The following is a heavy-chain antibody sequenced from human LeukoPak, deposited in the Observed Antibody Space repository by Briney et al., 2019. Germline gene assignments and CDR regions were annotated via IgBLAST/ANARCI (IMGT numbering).Heavy chain of an antibody. CDR3: ARELEWLLYSHYYYYMDV. V-gene: IGHV1-69*05. D-gene: IGHD3-3*01. CDR2: IIPTFGTA. CDR1: GGTFSSYA. Sequence: LVKVSCKASGGTFSSYAISWVRQAPGQGLEWMGRIIPTFGTANYAQKFQGRVTITTDESTSTAYMELSSLRSEDTAVYYCARELEWLLYSHYYYYMDVWGKGTTVTVSS. J-gene: IGHJ6*03.